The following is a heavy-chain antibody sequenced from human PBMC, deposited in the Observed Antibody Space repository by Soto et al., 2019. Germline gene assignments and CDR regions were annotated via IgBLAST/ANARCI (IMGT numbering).Heavy chain of an antibody. CDR3: ARGPLFGR. CDR2: IYYSGST. Sequence: SETLSLTCTVCGGSISTYYWTWIRHPPGKGLEWSGYIYYSGSTDYNPSLNSRVTISVDTSNDQFSLKLRSITAAYTAVYYCARGPLFGRWGQGTWVTVSS. D-gene: IGHD3-3*01. CDR1: GGSISTYY. V-gene: IGHV4-59*12. J-gene: IGHJ4*02.